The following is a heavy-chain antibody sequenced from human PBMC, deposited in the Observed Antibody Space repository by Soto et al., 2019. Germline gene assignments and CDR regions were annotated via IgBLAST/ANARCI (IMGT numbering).Heavy chain of an antibody. CDR1: GFTVSRYA. CDR2: ISYDGSNK. V-gene: IGHV3-30-3*01. J-gene: IGHJ4*02. CDR3: ARDRSLPHIYYDSSGYFDY. D-gene: IGHD3-22*01. Sequence: GGSLRLSCAASGFTVSRYAMHWVRQAPGKGLEWVAVISYDGSNKYYADSVKGRFTISRDNSKNTLYLQMNSLRAEDTAVYYCARDRSLPHIYYDSSGYFDYWGQGTLVTVSS.